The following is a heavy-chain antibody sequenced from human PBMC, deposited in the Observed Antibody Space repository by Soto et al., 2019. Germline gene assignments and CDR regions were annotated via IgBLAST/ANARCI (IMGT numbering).Heavy chain of an antibody. CDR1: GFTFSSYG. V-gene: IGHV3-33*01. Sequence: QVQLVESGGGVVQPGRSLRLSCAASGFTFSSYGMHWVRQAPGKGLEWVAVIWYDGSNKYYADSVKGRFTISRDNSKNTLYLQMNSLRAEDTAVYYCARDSPGAIDYWGQGTLVTVSS. CDR3: ARDSPGAIDY. CDR2: IWYDGSNK. J-gene: IGHJ4*02.